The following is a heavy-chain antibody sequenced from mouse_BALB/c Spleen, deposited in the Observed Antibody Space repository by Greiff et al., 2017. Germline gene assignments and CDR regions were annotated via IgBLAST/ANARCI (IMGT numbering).Heavy chain of an antibody. CDR3: ARGGYDDAMDY. Sequence: EVKVVESGGDLVKPGGSLKLSCAASGFTFSSYGMSWVRQTPDKRLEWVATISSGGSYTYYPDSVKGRFTISRDNAKNTLYLQMSSLKSEDTAMYYCARGGYDDAMDYWGQGTSVTVSS. CDR2: ISSGGSYT. V-gene: IGHV5-6*01. D-gene: IGHD2-14*01. CDR1: GFTFSSYG. J-gene: IGHJ4*01.